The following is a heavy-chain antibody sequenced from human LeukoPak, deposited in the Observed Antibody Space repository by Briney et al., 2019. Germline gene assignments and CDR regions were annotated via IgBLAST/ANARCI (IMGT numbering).Heavy chain of an antibody. D-gene: IGHD3-22*01. CDR2: MNPHSGKT. CDR3: TRDAEISGYTWYNWFDP. V-gene: IGHV1-8*01. CDR1: GYPFNNYD. J-gene: IGHJ5*02. Sequence: ASVKVSCKASGYPFNNYDINWVRQATGQGLEWMGWMNPHSGKTGYAQNFQGRVTMTRDTSISTAYMELSSLRSEDTAVYYCTRDAEISGYTWYNWFDPWGQGILVTVSS.